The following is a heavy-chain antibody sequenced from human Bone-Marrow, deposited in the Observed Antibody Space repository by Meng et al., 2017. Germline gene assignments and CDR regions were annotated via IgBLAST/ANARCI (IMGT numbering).Heavy chain of an antibody. J-gene: IGHJ4*02. V-gene: IGHV4-59*08. CDR1: GGSISSYY. Sequence: QVQLQESGPGLVKPSETLSLTCTVSGGSISSYYWSWIRQPPGKGLEWIGYIYYSGSTNYNPSLKSRVTISVDTSKNQFSLNLSSVTAADTTAYYCARGGWSLDYWGQGTLVTVSS. D-gene: IGHD2-15*01. CDR3: ARGGWSLDY. CDR2: IYYSGST.